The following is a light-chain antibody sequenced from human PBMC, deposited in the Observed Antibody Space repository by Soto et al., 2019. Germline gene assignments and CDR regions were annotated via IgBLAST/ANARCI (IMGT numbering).Light chain of an antibody. CDR1: QSVRRNY. Sequence: EMVGTQSPGPLSLSPGERATLSCRASQSVRRNYLAWFQQRPGQPPRLLISGASSRATGIPDSFSGSGSGTEFTLTSGRLEPEDFAVYHCQHYGGAPWTFGQGTKVEIK. V-gene: IGKV3-20*01. J-gene: IGKJ1*01. CDR3: QHYGGAPWT. CDR2: GAS.